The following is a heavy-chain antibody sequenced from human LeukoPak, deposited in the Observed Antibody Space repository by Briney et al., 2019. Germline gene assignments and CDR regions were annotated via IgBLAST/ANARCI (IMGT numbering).Heavy chain of an antibody. D-gene: IGHD6-6*01. CDR2: INPSGGST. J-gene: IGHJ5*02. CDR1: GYTFTSYY. Sequence: GASVKVSCKASGYTFTSYYMHWVRQAPGQGLEWMGIINPSGGSTSYALKFQGRVTMTRDMSTSTVYMELSSLRSEDTAVHYCARDAGGPYINSSEWFDPWGQGTLVTVSS. CDR3: ARDAGGPYINSSEWFDP. V-gene: IGHV1-46*01.